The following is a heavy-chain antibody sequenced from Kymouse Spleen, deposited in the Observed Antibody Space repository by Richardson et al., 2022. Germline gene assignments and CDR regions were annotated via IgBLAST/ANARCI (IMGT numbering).Heavy chain of an antibody. D-gene: IGHD3-10*01. J-gene: IGHJ6*02. V-gene: IGHV3-33*01. CDR1: GFTFSSYG. CDR3: AREKITMVRGVMIYYGMDV. CDR2: IWYDGSNK. Sequence: QVQLVESGGGVVQPGRSLRLSCAASGFTFSSYGMHWVRQAPGKGLEWVAVIWYDGSNKYYADSVKGRFTISRDNSKNTLYLQMNSLRAEDTAVYYCAREKITMVRGVMIYYGMDVWGQGTTVTVSS.